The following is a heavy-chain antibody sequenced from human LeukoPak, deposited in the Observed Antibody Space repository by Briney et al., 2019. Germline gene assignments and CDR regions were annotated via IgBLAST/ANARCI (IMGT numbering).Heavy chain of an antibody. D-gene: IGHD3-10*01. J-gene: IGHJ5*02. V-gene: IGHV5-51*01. Sequence: GESLKISCKGSGYSFTSYWIGWVRQMPGKGLEWRVIIYPGDSVTRFSPSFQGQVTISAGKSISTAYLQCGSLKTSGTAMVYRARLEHGSGSYIGNWFDPWGQGTLVTASS. CDR1: GYSFTSYW. CDR2: IYPGDSVT. CDR3: ARLEHGSGSYIGNWFDP.